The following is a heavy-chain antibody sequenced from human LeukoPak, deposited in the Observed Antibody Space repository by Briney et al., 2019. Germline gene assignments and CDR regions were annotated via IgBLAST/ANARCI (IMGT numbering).Heavy chain of an antibody. Sequence: GGSLRLSCAASGFTFSNYWLHWVRQAPGKGVEWVSAISGSGGSTYYADSVKGRITISRDNSKNTLYLQMNSLRAEDTAVYYCAKANYDFWSGYLNWFDPWGQGTLVTVSS. J-gene: IGHJ5*02. V-gene: IGHV3-23*01. CDR1: GFTFSNYW. CDR3: AKANYDFWSGYLNWFDP. CDR2: ISGSGGST. D-gene: IGHD3-3*01.